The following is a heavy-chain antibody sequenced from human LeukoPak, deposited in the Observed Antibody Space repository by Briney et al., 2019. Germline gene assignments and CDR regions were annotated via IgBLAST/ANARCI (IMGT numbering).Heavy chain of an antibody. J-gene: IGHJ4*02. V-gene: IGHV1-69*04. Sequence: SVKVSCKASGGTFSSYAISWVRQAPGQGLEWMGRIIPTFGIANYAQKFQGRVTITADKSTSTAYMELSSLRSEDTAVYYCARAPDTDYFDYWGQGTLVTVSS. CDR3: ARAPDTDYFDY. CDR2: IIPTFGIA. CDR1: GGTFSSYA.